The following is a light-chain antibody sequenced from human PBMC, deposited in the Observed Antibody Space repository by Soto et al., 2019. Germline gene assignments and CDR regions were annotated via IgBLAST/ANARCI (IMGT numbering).Light chain of an antibody. V-gene: IGKV1-39*01. CDR3: QQIYSAPLT. Sequence: DIQMTQSPSTLSASVGDRVTITCRASQSSNTWLAWYQQKPGKAPKLLIYAASSLQSGVPSRFSGSGSETEFTLSISSLQPEDFATYFCQQIYSAPLTFGGGTKVDIK. J-gene: IGKJ4*01. CDR1: QSSNTW. CDR2: AAS.